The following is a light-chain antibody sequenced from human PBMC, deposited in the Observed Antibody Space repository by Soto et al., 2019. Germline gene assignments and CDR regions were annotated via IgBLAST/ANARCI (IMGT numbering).Light chain of an antibody. CDR2: LGS. J-gene: IGKJ1*01. V-gene: IGKV2-28*01. CDR3: MQALQTPRT. CDR1: QSLLHSNGNNY. Sequence: DIVMTQSPLSLPVTPGEPASISCRSSQSLLHSNGNNYLEWYLQKPGQSPQLLIYLGSSRASGVPDRFSGSGSGTDFTLKIRRVGAEDVGVYFCMQALQTPRTFRQGTKVEIK.